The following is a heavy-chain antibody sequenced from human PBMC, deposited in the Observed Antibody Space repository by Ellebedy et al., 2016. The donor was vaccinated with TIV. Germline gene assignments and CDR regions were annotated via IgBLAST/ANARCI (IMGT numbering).Heavy chain of an antibody. CDR1: GYAFINYA. Sequence: AASVKVSCKASGYAFINYAIHWVRQAPGQRPEWMGWISGGNDNRKYLEKLQGRVTMTKDTSASTADMELSSLRSEDTAVYYCTRQMTAIGGGFDPWGQGTLVTVSS. CDR2: ISGGNDNR. CDR3: TRQMTAIGGGFDP. D-gene: IGHD5-18*01. V-gene: IGHV1-3*01. J-gene: IGHJ5*02.